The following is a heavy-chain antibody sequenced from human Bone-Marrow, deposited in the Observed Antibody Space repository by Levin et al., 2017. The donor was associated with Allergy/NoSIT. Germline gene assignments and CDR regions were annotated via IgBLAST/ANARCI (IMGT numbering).Heavy chain of an antibody. Sequence: GESLKISCAASGFTVSSNYMSWVRQAPGKGLEWVSVIYSGGSTYYADSVKGRFTISRDNSKNTLYLQMNSLRAEDTAVYYCARDPGNYWGQGTLVTVSS. V-gene: IGHV3-66*01. CDR3: ARDPGNY. CDR2: IYSGGST. J-gene: IGHJ4*02. CDR1: GFTVSSNY.